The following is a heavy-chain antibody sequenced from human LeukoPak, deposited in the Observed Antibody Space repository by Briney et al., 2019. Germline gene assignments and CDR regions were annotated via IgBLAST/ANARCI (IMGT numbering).Heavy chain of an antibody. CDR2: INHSGST. V-gene: IGHV4-34*01. Sequence: SETLSLTCSVYGVSFSDNYWSWIRQPPGKGLEWIGEINHSGSTNYNPSLKSRVTISVDTSKNQFSLKLSSVTAADTAVYYCARVSRRFWFDPWGQGTLVTVSS. CDR3: ARVSRRFWFDP. CDR1: GVSFSDNY. J-gene: IGHJ5*02.